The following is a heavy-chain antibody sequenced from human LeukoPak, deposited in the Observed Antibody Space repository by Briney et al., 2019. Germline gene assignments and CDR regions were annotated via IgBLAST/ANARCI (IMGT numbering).Heavy chain of an antibody. V-gene: IGHV4/OR15-8*02. J-gene: IGHJ4*02. CDR1: GGSISSTNW. CDR2: ISLTGQT. Sequence: PSETLSLTCGVSGGSISSTNWWSWVRQPPGQGLEWIGEISLTGQTNYNPSLNGRVTMSLDESRNQLSLKLTSVTAADTAVYYCARINWNYFDYWGQGILVTVSS. CDR3: ARINWNYFDY. D-gene: IGHD1-1*01.